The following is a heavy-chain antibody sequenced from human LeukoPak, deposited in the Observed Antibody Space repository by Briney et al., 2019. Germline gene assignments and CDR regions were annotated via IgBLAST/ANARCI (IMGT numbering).Heavy chain of an antibody. CDR3: ARGGIAAAGTPPPFDY. V-gene: IGHV3-48*03. CDR2: ISSSGTPI. CDR1: GFTFSSYE. J-gene: IGHJ4*02. D-gene: IGHD6-13*01. Sequence: PGGSLRLSCAASGFTFSSYEMNWVRQAPGKGLEWVSYISSSGTPIYYADSVKGRFTISRDNAKNSLYLQMNSLRAEDTAVYYCARGGIAAAGTPPPFDYWGQGTLVTVSS.